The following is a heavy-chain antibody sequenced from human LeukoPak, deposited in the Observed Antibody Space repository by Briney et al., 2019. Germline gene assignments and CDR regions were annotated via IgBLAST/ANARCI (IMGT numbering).Heavy chain of an antibody. CDR1: GGSISSYY. Sequence: SETLSLTCTVSGGSISSYYWSWIRQPPGKGLEWIGYIYYSGSTNYNPSLKSRVTISVDTSKNQFSLKLSSVTAADTAVYYCARVYSFGYSRYFDLWGRGTLVTVSS. D-gene: IGHD2-15*01. CDR3: ARVYSFGYSRYFDL. CDR2: IYYSGST. J-gene: IGHJ2*01. V-gene: IGHV4-59*01.